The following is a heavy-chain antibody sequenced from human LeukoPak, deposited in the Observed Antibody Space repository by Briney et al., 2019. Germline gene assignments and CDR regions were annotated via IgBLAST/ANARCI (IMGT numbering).Heavy chain of an antibody. CDR2: INPKTRET. CDR1: DYTFTRYH. V-gene: IGHV1-2*02. D-gene: IGHD6-6*01. J-gene: IGHJ3*02. CDR3: ARDPALVSFDAFDI. Sequence: GASVKVSCRASDYTFTRYHIHWVRQAPGQGLEWVGGINPKTRETGSAQKFQGRVTTTADTSISTAFMELRSLISDDTAIYYCARDPALVSFDAFDIWGQGTLITVSS.